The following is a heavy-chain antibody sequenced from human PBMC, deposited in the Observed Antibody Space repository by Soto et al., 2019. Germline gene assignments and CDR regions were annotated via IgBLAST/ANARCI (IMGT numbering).Heavy chain of an antibody. V-gene: IGHV3-74*01. J-gene: IGHJ4*02. CDR2: INSDGSST. D-gene: IGHD2-2*02. CDR1: GFTFSSYW. CDR3: ARVRGFDTRDLDY. Sequence: EVQLVESGGGLVQPGGSLRLSCEASGFTFSSYWMHWVRQTPGEGLVWVSCINSDGSSTNYADSVKGRFTISRDNAKNTQYLQMNSLRADDTAVYFCARVRGFDTRDLDYWGQGTLVTASS.